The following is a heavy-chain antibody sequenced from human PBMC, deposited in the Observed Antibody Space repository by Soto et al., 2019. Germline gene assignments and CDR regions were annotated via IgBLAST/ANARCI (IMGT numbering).Heavy chain of an antibody. CDR2: VKSKIDDETT. D-gene: IGHD2-15*01. CDR3: TSINGWGVVAFDY. J-gene: IGHJ4*02. Sequence: EGRLVESGGGLVKPEESLRLSCAASGFIFRNAWMNWVRQAPGKGLEWVGRVKSKIDDETTDYAAPVKGRVTITRDDSDGVIYVQIYSLRTEDRGVYFLTSINGWGVVAFDYWGPGTVVTVSS. V-gene: IGHV3-15*07. CDR1: GFIFRNAW.